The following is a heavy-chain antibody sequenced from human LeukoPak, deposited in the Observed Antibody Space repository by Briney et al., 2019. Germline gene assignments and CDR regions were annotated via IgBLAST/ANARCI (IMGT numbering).Heavy chain of an antibody. D-gene: IGHD3-22*01. CDR3: ARDKGVSYYDSSGTTLQH. V-gene: IGHV3-7*01. Sequence: GGSLRLSCAASGFTFSNNWMTWVRQAPGKGLEWVASVKKDASEKYYVDSVKGRFTISRDNAKNSLYLQMSSLRVEDTAVYYCARDKGVSYYDSSGTTLQHWGQGTLVTVSS. CDR1: GFTFSNNW. CDR2: VKKDASEK. J-gene: IGHJ1*01.